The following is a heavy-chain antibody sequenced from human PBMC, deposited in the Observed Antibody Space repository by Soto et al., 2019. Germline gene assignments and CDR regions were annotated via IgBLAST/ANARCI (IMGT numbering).Heavy chain of an antibody. CDR2: INHSGST. CDR1: GGSFSGYY. CDR3: ARGRTAAAGPHSNWFDP. J-gene: IGHJ5*02. Sequence: SETLSLTCAVYGGSFSGYYWSWIRQPPGKGLEWIGEINHSGSTNYNPSLKSRVTISVDTSKNQFSLKLSSVTAADTAVYYCARGRTAAAGPHSNWFDPWGQGTLVTVSS. D-gene: IGHD6-13*01. V-gene: IGHV4-34*01.